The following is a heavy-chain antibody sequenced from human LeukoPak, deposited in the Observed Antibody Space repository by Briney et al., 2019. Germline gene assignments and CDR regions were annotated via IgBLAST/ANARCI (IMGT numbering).Heavy chain of an antibody. CDR3: AKDDDWGRFNH. Sequence: GGSLRLSCVASGFTFSTYGMSWVRQAPGKGLEWVSGISPRGDITYYKDSVRGRFTISRDNFKNTVSLQLNSLRAEDTAMYYCAKDDDWGRFNHWGQGTLVTVSS. CDR1: GFTFSTYG. D-gene: IGHD3-16*01. J-gene: IGHJ1*01. V-gene: IGHV3-23*01. CDR2: ISPRGDIT.